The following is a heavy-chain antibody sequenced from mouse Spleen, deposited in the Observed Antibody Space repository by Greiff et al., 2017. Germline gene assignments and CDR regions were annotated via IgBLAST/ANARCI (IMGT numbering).Heavy chain of an antibody. J-gene: IGHJ2*01. D-gene: IGHD4-1*01. Sequence: EVQLQQSGPELVKPGASVKIPCKASGYTFTDYNMDWVKQSHGKSLEWIGDINPNNGGTIYNQKFKGKATLTVDKSSSTAYMELRSLTSEDTAVYYCARCNWDGEYYSDYWGQGTTLTVSS. CDR1: GYTFTDYN. CDR2: INPNNGGT. V-gene: IGHV1-18*01. CDR3: ARCNWDGEYYSDY.